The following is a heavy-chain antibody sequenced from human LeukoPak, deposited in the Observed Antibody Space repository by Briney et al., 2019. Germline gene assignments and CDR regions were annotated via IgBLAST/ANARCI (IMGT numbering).Heavy chain of an antibody. CDR3: ARGVGIAAADILDY. D-gene: IGHD6-13*01. V-gene: IGHV4-59*01. CDR1: GGSITDYY. J-gene: IGHJ4*02. Sequence: SETLSLTCTVSGGSITDYYWIWIRQPPGKGLEYIGYIYYNGATNYNPSLKSRVTISVDTSKNQFSLNLRSVTAADTAVYYCARGVGIAAADILDYWGQGTLVTVSS. CDR2: IYYNGAT.